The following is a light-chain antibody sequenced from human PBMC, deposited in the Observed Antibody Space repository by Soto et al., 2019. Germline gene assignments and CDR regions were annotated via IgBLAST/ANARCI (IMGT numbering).Light chain of an antibody. CDR2: GAS. Sequence: ETVMTQSPATPSVSPGERATLSCRASQSVSSNLAWYQQKPGQAPRLLIYGASTRATGIPARFSGSGSGTEFTLTISSLQSEDFAVYYCQQYNDWPPLTFGGGTKVEI. V-gene: IGKV3-15*01. J-gene: IGKJ4*01. CDR1: QSVSSN. CDR3: QQYNDWPPLT.